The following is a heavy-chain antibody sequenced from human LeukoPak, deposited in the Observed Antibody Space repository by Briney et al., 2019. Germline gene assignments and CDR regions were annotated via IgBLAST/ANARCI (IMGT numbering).Heavy chain of an antibody. D-gene: IGHD4-17*01. V-gene: IGHV3-30*18. J-gene: IGHJ4*02. CDR1: GFTFSSYA. CDR2: ISFDGSNK. Sequence: GGSLRLSCAASGFTFSSYAMSWVRQAPGKGLEWVAVISFDGSNKYYAHSVKGRFTISRDNSKNTLYLQMNSLRAEDTAVYYCAKVGTLAVTTEPYFDYWGQGTLVTVSS. CDR3: AKVGTLAVTTEPYFDY.